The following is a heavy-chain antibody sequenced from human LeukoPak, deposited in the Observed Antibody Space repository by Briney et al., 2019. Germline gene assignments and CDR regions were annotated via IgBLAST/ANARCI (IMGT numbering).Heavy chain of an antibody. Sequence: ASVKVSCKVSGYTLTELSMHWVRQAPGKGLEWMGGFDPEDGETIYAQKFQGRVTMTEDTPTDTAYMELSSLRSEDTAVYYCATLIVMVTPIHSNWFDPWGQGTLVTVSS. CDR3: ATLIVMVTPIHSNWFDP. CDR2: FDPEDGET. V-gene: IGHV1-24*01. J-gene: IGHJ5*02. D-gene: IGHD2-21*02. CDR1: GYTLTELS.